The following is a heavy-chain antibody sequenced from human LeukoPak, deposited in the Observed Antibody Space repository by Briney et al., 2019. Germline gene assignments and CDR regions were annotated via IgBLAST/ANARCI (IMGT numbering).Heavy chain of an antibody. CDR3: TTVCCGGDSAHY. Sequence: GGSLRLSCAASGFTFSNAWMSWVRQAPGKGLEWVGRIKSKTDGGTTDYAAPVKGRFTISGDDSKNTLYLQMNSLKTEDTAVYYCTTVCCGGDSAHYWGQGTLVTVSS. J-gene: IGHJ4*02. V-gene: IGHV3-15*01. D-gene: IGHD2-21*02. CDR2: IKSKTDGGTT. CDR1: GFTFSNAW.